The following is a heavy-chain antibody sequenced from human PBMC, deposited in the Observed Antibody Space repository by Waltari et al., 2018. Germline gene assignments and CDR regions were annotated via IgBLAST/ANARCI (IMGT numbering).Heavy chain of an antibody. Sequence: QVQLQESGPGLVKPSQTLSLTCTVSGGSISSCSYYWSWIRPPAGKGLEWIGYIYPSGSTNYNPSLNSRVTISVDTSKNQFSLKLSSVTAADTAVYYCAREGRYSGYDSIDYWGQGTLVTVSS. CDR3: AREGRYSGYDSIDY. CDR2: IYPSGST. J-gene: IGHJ4*02. CDR1: GGSISSCSYY. D-gene: IGHD5-12*01. V-gene: IGHV4-61*09.